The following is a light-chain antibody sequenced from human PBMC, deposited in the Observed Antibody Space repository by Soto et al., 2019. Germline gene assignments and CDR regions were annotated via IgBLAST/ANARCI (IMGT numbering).Light chain of an antibody. CDR2: DAS. Sequence: EMVLTQSPATGSWSPVERATLSVRASQSVSSYLAWYQQKPGQAPRLLIYDASNRATGIPARFSGSGSGTEFTLTISSPEPEDFAVYYCQQRTNWPWTFGRGTKV. CDR1: QSVSSY. V-gene: IGKV3-11*01. CDR3: QQRTNWPWT. J-gene: IGKJ1*01.